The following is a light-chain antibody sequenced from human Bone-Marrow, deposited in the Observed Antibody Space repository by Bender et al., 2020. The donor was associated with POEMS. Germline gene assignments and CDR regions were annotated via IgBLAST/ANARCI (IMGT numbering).Light chain of an antibody. CDR1: SSNIGNHG. J-gene: IGLJ3*02. CDR3: SAWDDSLSGWV. Sequence: VLTQPPSVSAAPGQTAKISCSGSSSNIGNHGVNWYQQLPGEAPKLLIYYDDLLTPGVSDRFSASKSGTSASLAISELQSEDEALYYCSAWDDSLSGWVFGGGTKLTVL. CDR2: YDD. V-gene: IGLV1-36*01.